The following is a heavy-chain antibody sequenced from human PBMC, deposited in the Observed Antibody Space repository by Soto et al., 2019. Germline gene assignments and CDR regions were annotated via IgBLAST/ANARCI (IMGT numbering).Heavy chain of an antibody. V-gene: IGHV1-69*01. CDR3: ARKGGYSGYARYYYYGMDV. D-gene: IGHD5-12*01. CDR2: IIPIFGTA. CDR1: GGTFSSYA. J-gene: IGHJ6*02. Sequence: QVQLVQSGAEVKKPGSSVKVSCEASGGTFSSYAISWVRQAPGQGLEWMGGIIPIFGTANYAQKFQGRVTITADESTSTAYMELSSLRSEDTAVYYCARKGGYSGYARYYYYGMDVWGQGTTVTVSS.